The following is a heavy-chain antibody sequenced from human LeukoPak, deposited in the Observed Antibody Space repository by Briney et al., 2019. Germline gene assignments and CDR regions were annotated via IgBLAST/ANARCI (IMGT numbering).Heavy chain of an antibody. J-gene: IGHJ4*02. CDR2: ISTDGSQ. CDR3: AKNDGNIWQPHS. CDR1: GFTFSNFV. Sequence: GGSLRLSCSTSGFTFSNFVMQWVRQTPGKGLEYVSVISTDGSQYYPDSVKGRFTIFRDNSKNTLYLQMNSLRPEDTAIYYCAKNDGNIWQPHSWGQGTLVTISS. V-gene: IGHV3-64D*06.